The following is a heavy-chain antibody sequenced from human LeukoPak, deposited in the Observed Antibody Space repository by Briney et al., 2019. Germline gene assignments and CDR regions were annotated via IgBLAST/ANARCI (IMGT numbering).Heavy chain of an antibody. CDR3: AELGITMIGGV. J-gene: IGHJ6*04. Sequence: GGSLRLPCAASGFTFSSYEINWVRQAPGKGLEWVSYISSSGSTIYYADSVKGRFTISRDNAKNSLYLQMNSLRAEDTAVYYCAELGITMIGGVWGKGTTVTISS. CDR2: ISSSGSTI. D-gene: IGHD3-10*02. CDR1: GFTFSSYE. V-gene: IGHV3-48*03.